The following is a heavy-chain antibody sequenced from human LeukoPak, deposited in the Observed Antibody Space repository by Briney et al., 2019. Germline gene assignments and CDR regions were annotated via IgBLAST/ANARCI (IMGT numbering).Heavy chain of an antibody. CDR3: ARDQEAFDY. Sequence: SVKVSCKASGGTFISYAISWVRQAPGQGLEWMGGIIPIFGTANYAQKFQGRVTVTRDTSTSTVHMELSGLRSEDTAVYYCARDQEAFDYWGQGTLVTVSS. CDR2: IIPIFGTA. V-gene: IGHV1-69*05. J-gene: IGHJ4*02. CDR1: GGTFISYA.